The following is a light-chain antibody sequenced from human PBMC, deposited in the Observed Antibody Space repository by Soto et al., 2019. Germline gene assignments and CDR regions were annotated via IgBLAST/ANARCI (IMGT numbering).Light chain of an antibody. CDR1: SGHSSYA. CDR2: LNSDGSH. J-gene: IGLJ1*01. CDR3: QTWGTGIHYV. V-gene: IGLV4-69*01. Sequence: QLVLTQSPSASASLGASVKLTCTLSSGHSSYAIAWHQQQPEKGPRYLMKLNSDGSHSKGDGIPDRFSGSSSGAERYLTISSLQSEDEADYYCQTWGTGIHYVFGTGTQVTVL.